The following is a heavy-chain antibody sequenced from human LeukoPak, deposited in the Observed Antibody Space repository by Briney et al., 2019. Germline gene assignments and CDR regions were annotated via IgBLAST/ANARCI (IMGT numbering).Heavy chain of an antibody. CDR2: IKQDGYEK. CDR3: ARDKIVGPTTLDH. V-gene: IGHV3-7*01. J-gene: IGHJ4*02. Sequence: PGGSLRLSCAASGFTFSGYWMSWVRQTPEKGLEWVANIKQDGYEKYYVDSVKGRFTISRDNAKNSLYLQMNSLRADDTAIYYCARDKIVGPTTLDHWGQGTLVTVSS. CDR1: GFTFSGYW. D-gene: IGHD1-26*01.